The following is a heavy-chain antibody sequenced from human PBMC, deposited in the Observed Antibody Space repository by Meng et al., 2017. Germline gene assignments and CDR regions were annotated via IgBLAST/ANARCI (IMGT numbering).Heavy chain of an antibody. J-gene: IGHJ4*02. CDR1: GFTFSSYA. Sequence: GGSLRLSCAASGFTFSSYAMHWVRQAPGKGLEGVAVISYDGSNKYYADSVKGRFTISRDNSKNTLYLKMNSRRAEDTAVYYCASSAREGIAAAEGWGQGTLVTVSS. D-gene: IGHD6-13*01. CDR2: ISYDGSNK. V-gene: IGHV3-30*04. CDR3: ASSAREGIAAAEG.